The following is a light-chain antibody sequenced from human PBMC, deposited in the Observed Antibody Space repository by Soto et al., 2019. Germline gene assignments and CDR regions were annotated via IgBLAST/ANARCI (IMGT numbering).Light chain of an antibody. CDR1: QGISNY. Sequence: DIPMTQSPSAMSASVGDTVTITCRASQGISNYLAWFQQKPGKAPMRLIYATSSLQSGVPSRFSGSGSGTEFTLTISSLQPEDFATYVCLQHISYPYTFGQGTKLEIK. V-gene: IGKV1-17*03. CDR2: ATS. J-gene: IGKJ2*01. CDR3: LQHISYPYT.